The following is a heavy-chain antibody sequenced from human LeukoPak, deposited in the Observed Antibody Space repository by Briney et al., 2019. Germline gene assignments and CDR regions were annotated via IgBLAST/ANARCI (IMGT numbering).Heavy chain of an antibody. Sequence: GGSLRLSCAASGFTFSSYGMSWVRQTPGKGLEWVADMCGVAGKTYYADPVKGRFTISRDNSKNTLYLQMNSLRAEDTAVYYCAKRGGVATDDFDYWGQGTLVTVSS. CDR3: AKRGGVATDDFDY. CDR1: GFTFSSYG. V-gene: IGHV3-23*01. D-gene: IGHD5-12*01. J-gene: IGHJ4*02. CDR2: MCGVAGKT.